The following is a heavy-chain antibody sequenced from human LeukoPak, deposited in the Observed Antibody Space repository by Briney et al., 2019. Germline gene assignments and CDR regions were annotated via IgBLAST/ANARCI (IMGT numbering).Heavy chain of an antibody. CDR2: IRYDGSNK. J-gene: IGHJ6*03. V-gene: IGHV3-30*02. CDR3: AADSSGYYFNYYYYMDV. CDR1: GFTFSSYG. D-gene: IGHD3-22*01. Sequence: GGSLRLFCGVSGFTFSSYGMHWVRQAPGNGLEWMAFIRYDGSNKLYAESVKGRFTIHRDNSKNTLYLQMNSLRAEDTAVYYCAADSSGYYFNYYYYMDVWGKGTTVTISS.